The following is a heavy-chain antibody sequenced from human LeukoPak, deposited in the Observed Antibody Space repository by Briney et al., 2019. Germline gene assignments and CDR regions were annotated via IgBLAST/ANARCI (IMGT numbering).Heavy chain of an antibody. D-gene: IGHD4-17*01. CDR3: AKDNGDYLVRVFDY. J-gene: IGHJ4*02. CDR2: ISGSGGST. CDR1: GFTFSSYA. V-gene: IGHV3-23*01. Sequence: GGSLRLSCAASGFTFSSYAMSWVRQAPGRGLGWVSAISGSGGSTYYADSVKGRFTISRDNSKNTLYLQMNSLRAEDTAVYYCAKDNGDYLVRVFDYWGQGTLVTVSS.